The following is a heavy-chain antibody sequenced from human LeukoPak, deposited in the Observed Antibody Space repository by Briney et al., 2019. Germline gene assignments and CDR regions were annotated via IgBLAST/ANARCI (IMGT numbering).Heavy chain of an antibody. D-gene: IGHD3-10*01. V-gene: IGHV1-46*01. Sequence: ASVKVSCKASGYTFTSYYMHWVRQAPGQGLEWMGIINPSGGSTSYAQKFQGRVTMTRNTSISTAYMELSSLRSEDTAVYYCARRLMVRGVSMGYWGQGTLVTVSS. CDR3: ARRLMVRGVSMGY. J-gene: IGHJ4*02. CDR1: GYTFTSYY. CDR2: INPSGGST.